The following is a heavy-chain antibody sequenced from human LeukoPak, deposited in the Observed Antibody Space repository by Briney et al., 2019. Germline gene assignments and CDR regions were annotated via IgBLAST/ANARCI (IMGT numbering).Heavy chain of an antibody. CDR1: GGSITSGSYY. V-gene: IGHV4-61*02. CDR2: IETSGST. J-gene: IGHJ2*01. D-gene: IGHD6-13*01. Sequence: TSQTLSLTCSVSGGSITSGSYYWSWIRQPAGKGLEWIGRIETSGSTNCNPSLKSRVSISVDTSKNQISLKLSSVTAADTAVYYCARLTSSWYQDWYFDLWGRGTLVTVSS. CDR3: ARLTSSWYQDWYFDL.